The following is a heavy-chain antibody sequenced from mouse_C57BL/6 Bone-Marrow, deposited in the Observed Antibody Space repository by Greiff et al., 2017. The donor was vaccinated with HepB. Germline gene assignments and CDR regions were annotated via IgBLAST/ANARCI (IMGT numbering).Heavy chain of an antibody. V-gene: IGHV2-6*03. CDR1: GFSLTSYG. D-gene: IGHD2-12*01. Sequence: VMLVESGPGLVAPSQSLSITCTVSGFSLTSYGVHWVRQPPGKGLEWLVVIWSDGSTTYNSALRSRLSISKDNSKSQVFLKMNSLQTDDTAMYYCARYDGYYYAMDYWGQGTSVTVSS. CDR3: ARYDGYYYAMDY. CDR2: IWSDGST. J-gene: IGHJ4*01.